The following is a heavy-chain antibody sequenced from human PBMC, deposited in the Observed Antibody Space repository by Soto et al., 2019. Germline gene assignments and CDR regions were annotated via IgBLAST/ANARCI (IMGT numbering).Heavy chain of an antibody. V-gene: IGHV4-59*01. J-gene: IGHJ4*02. Sequence: SETLSLTCTVSGGSISSYYWSWIRQPPGKGLEWIGYIYYSGSTNYNPSLKSRVTISVDTSKNQFSLKLSSVTAADTAVYYCARVYYDYGYYLDYWGQGTLVTVSS. CDR3: ARVYYDYGYYLDY. CDR1: GGSISSYY. CDR2: IYYSGST. D-gene: IGHD3-16*01.